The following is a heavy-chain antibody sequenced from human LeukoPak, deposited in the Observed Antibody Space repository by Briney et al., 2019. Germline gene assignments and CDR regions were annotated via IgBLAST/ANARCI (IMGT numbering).Heavy chain of an antibody. J-gene: IGHJ3*02. CDR3: ARGSAAARNAFDI. CDR2: IRYDGNNK. CDR1: GFTFSNNG. V-gene: IGHV3-30*02. D-gene: IGHD6-13*01. Sequence: LAGGSLRLSCAASGFTFSNNGMHWVRQAPGKGLEWVAFIRYDGNNKYYADSVKGRFTISRDNSKNTLYLQMNSLRAEDTAVYYCARGSAAARNAFDIWGQGTMVTVSS.